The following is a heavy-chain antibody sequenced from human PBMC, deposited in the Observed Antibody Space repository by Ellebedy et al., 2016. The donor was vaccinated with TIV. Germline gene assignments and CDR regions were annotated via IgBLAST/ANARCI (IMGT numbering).Heavy chain of an antibody. CDR1: GFTFSSYA. Sequence: GGSLRLSCAASGFTFSSYAVSWVRQAPGKGLEWVSAIRGSVSTTYYADSVKGRFTISRDNSKNTLFLQMNSLRADDTAVYYCAKGPHNWNEPYWGPGTLVTVSS. CDR3: AKGPHNWNEPY. J-gene: IGHJ4*02. V-gene: IGHV3-23*01. CDR2: IRGSVSTT. D-gene: IGHD1-20*01.